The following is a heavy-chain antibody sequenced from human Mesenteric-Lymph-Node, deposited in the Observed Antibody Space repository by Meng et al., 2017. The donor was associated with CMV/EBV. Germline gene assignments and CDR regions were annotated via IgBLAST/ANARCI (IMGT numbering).Heavy chain of an antibody. CDR3: AKDLFSGYCY. Sequence: GESLKISCAASGFTLRDFDMHWVRQAPGKGLEWVAFIRYDGSNKYYADSVKGRFTISRDNSKNTLYLQMNSLRAEDTAVYYCAKDLFSGYCYWGQGTLVTVSS. J-gene: IGHJ4*02. CDR1: GFTLRDFD. D-gene: IGHD3-22*01. V-gene: IGHV3-30*02. CDR2: IRYDGSNK.